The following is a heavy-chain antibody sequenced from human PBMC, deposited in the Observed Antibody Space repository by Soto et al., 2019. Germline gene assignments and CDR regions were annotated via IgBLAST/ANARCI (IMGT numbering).Heavy chain of an antibody. CDR3: ASPLNYYDSSGYYGRFDY. CDR1: GFTFSSYA. Sequence: GGSLRLSCAASGFTFSSYAMSWVRQAPGKGLEWVSAISGSGGSTYYADSVKGRFTISRDNSKNTLYLQMNSLRAEDTAVYYCASPLNYYDSSGYYGRFDYWGQGTLVTVSS. D-gene: IGHD3-22*01. J-gene: IGHJ4*02. V-gene: IGHV3-23*01. CDR2: ISGSGGST.